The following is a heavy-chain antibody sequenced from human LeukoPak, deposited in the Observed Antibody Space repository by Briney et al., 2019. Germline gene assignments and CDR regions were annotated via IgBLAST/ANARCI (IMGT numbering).Heavy chain of an antibody. Sequence: GASVKVSCKVSGYAFTSYGISWVRQAPGQGLEWMGWISAYNGNTNYAQKLQGRVTMTTDTSTSTAYMELRSLRSDDTAVYYCARALSWGYDYVWGSYREFDYWGQGTLVTVSS. CDR2: ISAYNGNT. CDR1: GYAFTSYG. D-gene: IGHD3-16*02. CDR3: ARALSWGYDYVWGSYREFDY. V-gene: IGHV1-18*01. J-gene: IGHJ4*02.